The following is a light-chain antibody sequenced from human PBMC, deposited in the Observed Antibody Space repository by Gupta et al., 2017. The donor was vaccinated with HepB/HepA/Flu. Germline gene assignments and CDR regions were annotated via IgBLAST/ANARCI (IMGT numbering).Light chain of an antibody. CDR3: QQTDSRPDT. V-gene: IGKV1-39*01. CDR2: AAS. Sequence: DIQMTQSPSSLSASVGDRVTFTCRASQNINSSLNWYQQKPGEVPKLLIYAASRLQSGVPSRISGSSSGAYIILTIRMLPPEDFVSYYIQQTDSRPDTFGGGTKVEIK. CDR1: QNINSS. J-gene: IGKJ4*01.